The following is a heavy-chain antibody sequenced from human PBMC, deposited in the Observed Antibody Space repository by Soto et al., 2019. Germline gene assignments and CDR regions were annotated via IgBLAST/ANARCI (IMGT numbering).Heavy chain of an antibody. CDR1: GGSISSSPYY. CDR3: ARHRQYYDTSGYQQRYFDY. V-gene: IGHV4-39*01. CDR2: IYYSGTT. Sequence: PSETLSLTYSVSGGSISSSPYYWGWIRQPPGKGLEWLGTIYYSGTTSYNPSLKSRVIISVDTSNNQLFPKLRSVTAADTAVYYCARHRQYYDTSGYQQRYFDYWGQGTQVTVSS. J-gene: IGHJ4*02. D-gene: IGHD3-22*01.